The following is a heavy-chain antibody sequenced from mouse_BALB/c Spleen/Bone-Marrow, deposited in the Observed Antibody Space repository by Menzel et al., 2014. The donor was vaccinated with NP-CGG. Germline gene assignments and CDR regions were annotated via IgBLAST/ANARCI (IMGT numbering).Heavy chain of an antibody. CDR1: GFSLTGFG. Sequence: VKLMESGPGLVAPSQSLSITCTASGFSLTGFGINWIRQPPGKGLEWLGMIWGDGTTDYNSALKSRLSINKDTSKSQFFLKMNSLQAGDTARYYCAREKYGNYYAMDYWGQGTSVTVSS. CDR3: AREKYGNYYAMDY. J-gene: IGHJ4*01. D-gene: IGHD2-10*02. V-gene: IGHV2-6-7*01. CDR2: IWGDGTT.